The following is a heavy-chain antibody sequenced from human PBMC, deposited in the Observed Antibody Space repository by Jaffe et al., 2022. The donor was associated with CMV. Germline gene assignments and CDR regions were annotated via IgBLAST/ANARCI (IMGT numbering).Heavy chain of an antibody. CDR1: GYSFTSYW. J-gene: IGHJ3*02. CDR3: ARRGVVGGHWEAFDI. Sequence: EVQLVQSEAEVKKPGESLKISCKGSGYSFTSYWIGWVRQMPGKGLEWMGIIYPGDSDTRYSPSFQGQVTISVDKSISSAYLQWSSLEASDTAKYYCARRGVVGGHWEAFDIWGQGTMVTVSS. CDR2: IYPGDSDT. V-gene: IGHV5-51*01. D-gene: IGHD1-26*01.